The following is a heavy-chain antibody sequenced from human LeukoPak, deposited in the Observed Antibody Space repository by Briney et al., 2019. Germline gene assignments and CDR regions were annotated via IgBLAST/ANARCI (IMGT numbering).Heavy chain of an antibody. CDR3: ARGGSSWDFAFDI. D-gene: IGHD6-13*01. V-gene: IGHV3-30*04. CDR1: GFTFSSYA. Sequence: GGSLRLSCAASGFTFSSYAMHWVRQAPGKGLEWVAVISYDGSNKYYADSVKGRFTISRDNSKNTLYLQMNSLRAEDTAVYYCARGGSSWDFAFDIWGQGTMVTVSS. CDR2: ISYDGSNK. J-gene: IGHJ3*02.